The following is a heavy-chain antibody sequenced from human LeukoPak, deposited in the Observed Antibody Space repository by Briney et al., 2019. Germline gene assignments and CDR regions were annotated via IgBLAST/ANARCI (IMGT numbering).Heavy chain of an antibody. CDR1: GCSLSTRGVG. CDR3: AHVAYCGGDCAGFPGYYFDY. CDR2: IDWDDEK. D-gene: IGHD2-21*02. V-gene: IGHV2-5*02. Sequence: SGPTLVNPTQTLTLTCTFSGCSLSTRGVGVGWIRQPPGKALEWLSLIDWDDEKRYSPSLKSRLTITKDTSKNHVVLTMTNMDPVDTATYDCAHVAYCGGDCAGFPGYYFDYWGQGTLVTVSS. J-gene: IGHJ4*02.